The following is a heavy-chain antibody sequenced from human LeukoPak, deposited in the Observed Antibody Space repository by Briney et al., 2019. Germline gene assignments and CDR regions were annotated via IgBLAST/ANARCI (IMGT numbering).Heavy chain of an antibody. J-gene: IGHJ5*02. CDR1: GFTFSSYG. Sequence: GRSLRLSCAASGFTFSSYGMHWVRQAPGKGLEWVAVMSYDGSKEYYADSVKGRFTISRDNSKDTLYLQMNSLRVEDTAVYYCLVWKHVFDRWGQGTLVTVSS. V-gene: IGHV3-30*03. D-gene: IGHD5/OR15-5a*01. CDR3: LVWKHVFDR. CDR2: MSYDGSKE.